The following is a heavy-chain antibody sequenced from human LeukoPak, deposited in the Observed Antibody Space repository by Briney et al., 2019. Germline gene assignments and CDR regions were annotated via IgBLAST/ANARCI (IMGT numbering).Heavy chain of an antibody. CDR3: ARQLSDGSGSPDYYYYYMDV. Sequence: PSETLSLTCTVSGGSISSSNYYWGWIRQPPGKGLECIGSIYYSGSTYYNPSLKSRVTISVDTSKNQFSLKLSSVTAADTAVYYCARQLSDGSGSPDYYYYYMDVWGKGTTVTVSS. CDR1: GGSISSSNYY. J-gene: IGHJ6*03. CDR2: IYYSGST. D-gene: IGHD3-10*01. V-gene: IGHV4-39*01.